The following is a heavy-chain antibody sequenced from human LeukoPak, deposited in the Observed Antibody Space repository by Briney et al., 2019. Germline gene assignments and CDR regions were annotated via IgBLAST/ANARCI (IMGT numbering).Heavy chain of an antibody. Sequence: ASLKIYSKTAGHIYTDYHIHSMRQAPGKILESIRTTNPNSRGTNNAEKFQARVTMTRDTSISTAYMELSGLTSDDTAVYYCARFRHLAVAGTPHFDYWGQGTLVTVSS. J-gene: IGHJ4*02. CDR3: ARFRHLAVAGTPHFDY. V-gene: IGHV1-2*02. D-gene: IGHD6-19*01. CDR2: TNPNSRGT. CDR1: GHIYTDYH.